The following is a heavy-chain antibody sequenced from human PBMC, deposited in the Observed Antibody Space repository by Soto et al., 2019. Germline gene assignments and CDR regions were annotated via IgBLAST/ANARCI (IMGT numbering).Heavy chain of an antibody. CDR3: ARGSYYYDSSAYYHY. V-gene: IGHV4-30-4*01. J-gene: IGHJ4*02. D-gene: IGHD3-22*01. CDR2: IYYSGST. Sequence: QVQLQESGPGLVKPSQTLSLTCTVSGGSISSGDYYWSWIRQPPGKGLEWIGYIYYSGSTYYNPSLKSRVTISADTSKNQFSLKLSSVTAADTAVYYCARGSYYYDSSAYYHYWGQGTLVTVSS. CDR1: GGSISSGDYY.